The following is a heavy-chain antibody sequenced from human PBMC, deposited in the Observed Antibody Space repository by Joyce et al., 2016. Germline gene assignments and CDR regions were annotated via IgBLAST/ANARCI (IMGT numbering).Heavy chain of an antibody. V-gene: IGHV1-2*02. CDR2: IDPNSGVT. Sequence: QVQLVQSGAEVKKPGASVRVSCKASGYIFTAYYMHWVRQAPGQGLEWMGWIDPNSGVTKYVEKFQGRVTMSRDTSISTAYMELSRLRSDDTAVYYCASHSGGSYYEIGTWGQGTLVTVSS. CDR3: ASHSGGSYYEIGT. CDR1: GYIFTAYY. J-gene: IGHJ5*02. D-gene: IGHD1-26*01.